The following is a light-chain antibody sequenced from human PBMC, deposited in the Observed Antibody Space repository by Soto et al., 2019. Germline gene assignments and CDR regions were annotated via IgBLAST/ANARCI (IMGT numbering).Light chain of an antibody. CDR2: DVS. J-gene: IGLJ1*01. CDR1: SSDVGGYNS. Sequence: QSARTQPASVSGSPGQSITISCTGTSSDVGGYNSVSWYQQHPGKAPKLMIHDVSNRASGVSSRFSGSKSDNTASLTISGLQAEDEADYYCSSYSPSTTYVFGTGTKVTVL. V-gene: IGLV2-14*01. CDR3: SSYSPSTTYV.